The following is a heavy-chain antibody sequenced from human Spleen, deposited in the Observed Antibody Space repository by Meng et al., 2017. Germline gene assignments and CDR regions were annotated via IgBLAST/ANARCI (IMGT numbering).Heavy chain of an antibody. Sequence: QGQRQQWGVGLLKPSETLSLTCVVSGGSFSDYYWSWIRQPPGKGLEWIGEINHSGSTNYNPSLESRATISVDTSQNNLSLKLSSVTAADSAVYYCARGPTTMAHDFDYWGQGTLVTVSS. D-gene: IGHD4-11*01. CDR1: GGSFSDYY. CDR2: INHSGST. CDR3: ARGPTTMAHDFDY. J-gene: IGHJ4*02. V-gene: IGHV4-34*01.